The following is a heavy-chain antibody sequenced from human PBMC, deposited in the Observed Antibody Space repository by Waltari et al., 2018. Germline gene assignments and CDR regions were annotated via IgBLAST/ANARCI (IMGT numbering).Heavy chain of an antibody. Sequence: EVQLVESGGGLVQPGGSLRLSCAASGFTFSSYWMSWVRQAPGKGLEWVANIKQDGSEKYYVDSVKGRFTISRANAKNSLYLQMNSLRAEDTAVYYCARDLWGYGEPPYWYFDLWGRGTLVTVSS. CDR3: ARDLWGYGEPPYWYFDL. CDR1: GFTFSSYW. CDR2: IKQDGSEK. J-gene: IGHJ2*01. V-gene: IGHV3-7*01. D-gene: IGHD4-17*01.